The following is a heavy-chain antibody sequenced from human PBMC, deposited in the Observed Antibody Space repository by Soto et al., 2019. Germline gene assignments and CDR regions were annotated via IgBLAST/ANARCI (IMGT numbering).Heavy chain of an antibody. Sequence: QEQLQQWGAGLLKPSETLSLTCAVYGGSFSGYYWSWIRQPPGKGLEWLGEINHSGSTNYNPSLKSRVNISVDTSKNQFSLKLSFVTAADTAVYYCASRGRLLWFGGSNRPFDYWGQGTLVTVSS. V-gene: IGHV4-34*01. CDR3: ASRGRLLWFGGSNRPFDY. CDR2: INHSGST. CDR1: GGSFSGYY. J-gene: IGHJ4*02. D-gene: IGHD3-10*01.